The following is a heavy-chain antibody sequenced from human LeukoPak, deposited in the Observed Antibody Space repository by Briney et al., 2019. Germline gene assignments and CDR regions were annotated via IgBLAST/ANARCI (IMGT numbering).Heavy chain of an antibody. J-gene: IGHJ4*02. CDR2: ISGSGGST. Sequence: GGSLRLSCAASGFTFSNCSMTWVRQAPGKGLEWVSSISGSGGSTYYADSVKGRFTISRDNSKNTLYLQMNSLRAEDTAVYYCASGITLLRGVTDFWGQGTLVTVSS. CDR1: GFTFSNCS. V-gene: IGHV3-23*01. CDR3: ASGITLLRGVTDF. D-gene: IGHD3-10*01.